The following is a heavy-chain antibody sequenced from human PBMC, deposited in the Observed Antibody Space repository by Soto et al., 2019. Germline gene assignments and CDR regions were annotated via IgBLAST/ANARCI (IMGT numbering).Heavy chain of an antibody. CDR2: LIPIFGTA. Sequence: QVQLVQSGAEVKKPGSSVKVSCKASGGTFSSYAISWVRQAPGQGLGWMGGLIPIFGTANYAQKFQGRVTITADESTSTAYMELTSLRSEDTAVYYCARGFYCSSTSCYAFDIWGQGTMVTVSS. V-gene: IGHV1-69*01. CDR3: ARGFYCSSTSCYAFDI. CDR1: GGTFSSYA. D-gene: IGHD2-2*01. J-gene: IGHJ3*02.